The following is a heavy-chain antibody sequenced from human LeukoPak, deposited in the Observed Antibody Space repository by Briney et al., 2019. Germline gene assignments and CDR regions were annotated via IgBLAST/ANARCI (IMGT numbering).Heavy chain of an antibody. D-gene: IGHD6-13*01. CDR2: ISSSGSTI. CDR1: GFTFSDYY. V-gene: IGHV3-11*01. Sequence: PGGSLRLSCAASGFTFSDYYMSWIRQAPGKGLEWVSYISSSGSTIYYADSVKGRFTISRDNAKNSLYLQMNSLSAEDTAVYYCATQLTAADQFDYWGQGTLVTVSS. CDR3: ATQLTAADQFDY. J-gene: IGHJ4*02.